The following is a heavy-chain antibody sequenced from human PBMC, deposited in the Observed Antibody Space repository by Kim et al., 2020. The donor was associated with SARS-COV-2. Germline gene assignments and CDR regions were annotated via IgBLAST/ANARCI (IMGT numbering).Heavy chain of an antibody. Sequence: YNYSAGPVKSRITSNPDTSNNPFSLQLNSVTPEDTAVYYCARDSVRHFDYWGQGTLVTVSS. CDR3: ARDSVRHFDY. CDR2: YN. D-gene: IGHD6-6*01. J-gene: IGHJ4*02. V-gene: IGHV6-1*01.